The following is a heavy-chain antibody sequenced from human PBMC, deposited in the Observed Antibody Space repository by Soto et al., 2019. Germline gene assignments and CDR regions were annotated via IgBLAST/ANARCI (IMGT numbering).Heavy chain of an antibody. Sequence: PSETLSLTCAVYGGSFSGYYWNWIRQPPGKGLEWIGEINHSGSTNYNPSLKSRVTISVDTSKNQFSLKLSSVTAADTAVYYCARGSTLAHCSSTSCYYNYWGQGILVTVSS. CDR1: GGSFSGYY. CDR3: ARGSTLAHCSSTSCYYNY. V-gene: IGHV4-34*01. CDR2: INHSGST. J-gene: IGHJ4*02. D-gene: IGHD2-2*01.